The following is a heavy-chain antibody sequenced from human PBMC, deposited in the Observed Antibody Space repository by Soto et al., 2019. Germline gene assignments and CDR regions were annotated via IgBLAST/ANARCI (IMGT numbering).Heavy chain of an antibody. V-gene: IGHV5-51*01. J-gene: IGHJ6*02. CDR2: IYPGDSDT. CDR3: ARQEFGCSSTSCSSYYYYGMDV. Sequence: PGESLKISCKGSGYSFTSYWIGWVRQMPGKGLEWMGIIYPGDSDTRYSPSFQGQVTISADKSISTAYLQWSSLKASDTAMYYCARQEFGCSSTSCSSYYYYGMDVSGQGTTVTVSS. D-gene: IGHD2-2*01. CDR1: GYSFTSYW.